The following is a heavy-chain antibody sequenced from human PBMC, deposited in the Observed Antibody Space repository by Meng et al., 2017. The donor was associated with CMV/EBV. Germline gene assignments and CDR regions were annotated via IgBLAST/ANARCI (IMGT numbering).Heavy chain of an antibody. CDR1: GGSFSGYY. V-gene: IGHV4-34*01. D-gene: IGHD3-3*01. Sequence: SETLSLTCAAYGGSFSGYYWSWIRQPPGKGLEWIGEINHSGSTNYNPSPKSRVTISVDTSKNQFPLKLSSVTAADTAVYYCARGESYYDFWSGSSNWFDPWGQETLVTVSS. CDR3: ARGESYYDFWSGSSNWFDP. CDR2: INHSGST. J-gene: IGHJ5*02.